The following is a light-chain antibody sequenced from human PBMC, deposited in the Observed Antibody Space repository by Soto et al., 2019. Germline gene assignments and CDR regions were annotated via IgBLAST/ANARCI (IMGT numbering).Light chain of an antibody. J-gene: IGLJ1*01. Sequence: QSVLTQPPSVSAAPGQKVSISCSGSSSNIGNNSVAWYQHLPGTAPKLLIYDDNKRLSGIPDRFSGSKSGTSATLGITGLQSGDEADYHCGTWDTGLTPRGVFGTGTKLTVL. CDR2: DDN. CDR1: SSNIGNNS. CDR3: GTWDTGLTPRGV. V-gene: IGLV1-51*01.